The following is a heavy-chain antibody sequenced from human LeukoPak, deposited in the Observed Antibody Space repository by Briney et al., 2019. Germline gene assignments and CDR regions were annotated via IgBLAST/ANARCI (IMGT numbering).Heavy chain of an antibody. CDR3: ASGTYYFDY. Sequence: PGGSLRLSCAASGFTFSDYYMSWIRQAPGKGLEWISYISSSSSYTNYADSVKGRLTISRDNAKNSLYLQMNSLRAEDTAVYYCASGTYYFDYWGQGTLVTVSS. CDR2: ISSSSSYT. CDR1: GFTFSDYY. V-gene: IGHV3-11*06. J-gene: IGHJ4*02.